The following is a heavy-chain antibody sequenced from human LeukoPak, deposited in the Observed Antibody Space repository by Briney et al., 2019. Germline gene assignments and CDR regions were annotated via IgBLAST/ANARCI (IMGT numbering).Heavy chain of an antibody. V-gene: IGHV1-46*01. CDR2: INPSGGST. CDR3: ARARELLSRRDAFDI. J-gene: IGHJ3*02. Sequence: ALVKVSCKASGYTFTNYYIHWVRQAPGQGLEWMGIINPSGGSTTYAQKFQGRVTMTRDMSTTTVYMQLSSLRSEDTAVYYCARARELLSRRDAFDIWGQGTMVTVSS. CDR1: GYTFTNYY. D-gene: IGHD1-26*01.